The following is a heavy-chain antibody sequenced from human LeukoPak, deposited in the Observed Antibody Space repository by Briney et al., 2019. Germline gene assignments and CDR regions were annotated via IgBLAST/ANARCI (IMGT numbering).Heavy chain of an antibody. V-gene: IGHV3-48*03. Sequence: PGGSLRLSCAASGFTFSSYEMNWVRQAPGKGLEWVSYISTSGSSTYYADSVKGRFTISRDNAKNSLYLQMNSLRAEDTAVYYCARARDAFDIWGQGTMVTVSS. CDR3: ARARDAFDI. J-gene: IGHJ3*02. CDR1: GFTFSSYE. CDR2: ISTSGSST.